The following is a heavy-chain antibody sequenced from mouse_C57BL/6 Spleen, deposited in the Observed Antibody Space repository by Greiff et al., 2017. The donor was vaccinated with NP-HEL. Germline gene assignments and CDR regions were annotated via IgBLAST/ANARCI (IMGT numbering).Heavy chain of an antibody. CDR1: GYTFTDYN. Sequence: EVQLQQSGPELVKPGASVKIPCKASGYTFTDYNMDWVKQSHGKSLERIGDINPNNGGTIYNQKFKGKATLTVDKSSSTAYMELRSLTSEDTAVYYCARTYESNYEEYAMDYWGQGTSVTVSS. J-gene: IGHJ4*01. D-gene: IGHD2-5*01. CDR3: ARTYESNYEEYAMDY. CDR2: INPNNGGT. V-gene: IGHV1-18*01.